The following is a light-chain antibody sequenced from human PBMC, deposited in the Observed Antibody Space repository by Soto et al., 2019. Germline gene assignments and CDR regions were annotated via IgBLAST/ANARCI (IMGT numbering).Light chain of an antibody. Sequence: DSRVTHSPSSLSAFVGDRVTITCRASQSISSYLNWYQQKPGKAPKLLIYAASSLQSGVPSRFSGSGSGTDFTLTISSLQPEDFATYYCQQSYSTPITFGQGTRLEIK. V-gene: IGKV1-39*01. CDR3: QQSYSTPIT. CDR1: QSISSY. J-gene: IGKJ5*01. CDR2: AAS.